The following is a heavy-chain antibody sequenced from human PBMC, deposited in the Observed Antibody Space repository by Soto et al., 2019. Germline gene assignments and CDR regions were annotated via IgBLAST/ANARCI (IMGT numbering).Heavy chain of an antibody. D-gene: IGHD2-15*01. V-gene: IGHV3-30-3*01. Sequence: QVQLVESGGGVVQPGRSLRLSCAASGFSFSDYAMHWVRQAPGKGLEWVAVISYDGSNKYYADSVKGRFTISRDNSNNTLYRQMSSRRAEAMAVYYCARSLCSGCMCSSFDYCGQGTLVTVSS. CDR2: ISYDGSNK. CDR3: ARSLCSGCMCSSFDY. CDR1: GFSFSDYA. J-gene: IGHJ4*02.